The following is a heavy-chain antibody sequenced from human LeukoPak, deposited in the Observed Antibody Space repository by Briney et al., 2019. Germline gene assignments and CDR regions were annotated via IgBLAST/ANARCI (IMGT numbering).Heavy chain of an antibody. V-gene: IGHV3-21*01. CDR2: ISSGSSAI. Sequence: GGSLRLSCEASGFTFTTYSMTWVRQAPGKGLEWVSIISSGSSAIFSADALKGRFTISRDDAKNLLYLDMNSLKAEDTAVYYCARGHTAVTRHFDFWGQGTLVTVSS. J-gene: IGHJ4*02. CDR1: GFTFTTYS. D-gene: IGHD4-17*01. CDR3: ARGHTAVTRHFDF.